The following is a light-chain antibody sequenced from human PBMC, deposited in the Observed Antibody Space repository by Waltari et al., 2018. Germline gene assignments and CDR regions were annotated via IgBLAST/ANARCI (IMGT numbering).Light chain of an antibody. CDR3: CAYAGSYFMV. Sequence: QSALTQPRSVSGSPGQSVTISCTGTSSDVGGHDYVSWYQQYPGTGPNLMFYDVSKRPSGVPYRFSAAKSGNTASLTISGLQPEDEADYYCCAYAGSYFMVFGGGTRLTVL. V-gene: IGLV2-11*01. CDR2: DVS. J-gene: IGLJ3*02. CDR1: SSDVGGHDY.